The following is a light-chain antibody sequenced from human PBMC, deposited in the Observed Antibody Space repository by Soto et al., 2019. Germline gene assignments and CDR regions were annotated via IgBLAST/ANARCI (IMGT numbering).Light chain of an antibody. CDR3: QQYNNWPPYT. V-gene: IGKV3-15*01. CDR1: QSVSSN. CDR2: GAS. J-gene: IGKJ2*01. Sequence: EIVMTQSQATLSVSPGERATLSCRASQSVSSNLAWYQQKPGQAPRPLIYGASTRATGIPARFSGSGSGTEFTLNISSLQSEDFTVYYCQQYNNWPPYTFGQGTKLEIK.